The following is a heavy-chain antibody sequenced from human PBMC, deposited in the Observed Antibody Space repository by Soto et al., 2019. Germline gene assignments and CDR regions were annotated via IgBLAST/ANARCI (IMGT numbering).Heavy chain of an antibody. D-gene: IGHD2-15*01. CDR1: GYTFNTYG. CDR3: ARDRDRVADI. Sequence: QVHLVQSGPEVKKPGASVKVSCKASGYTFNTYGITWVRQAPGQGLEWMAWINAYNGNRIYAQNFQGRVTVTTDTSTSAAHMELMSPTSYAAPVYLCARDRDRVADIWGLGTMVTVSS. CDR2: INAYNGNR. V-gene: IGHV1-18*01. J-gene: IGHJ3*02.